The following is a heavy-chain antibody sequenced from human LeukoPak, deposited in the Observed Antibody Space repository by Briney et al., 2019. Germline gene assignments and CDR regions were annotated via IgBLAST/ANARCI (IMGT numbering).Heavy chain of an antibody. V-gene: IGHV4-31*03. CDR2: IYYSGST. Sequence: SETLSLTCTVSGGSISNGVHYWSWIRQHPGKGLEWIGNIYYSGSTYYSPSLKSRVTMSVDTSKNQFSLTLISVTAADTAVYFCARAAPNYYDSSGSLRNPYFDYWGQGTLVTVSS. CDR3: ARAAPNYYDSSGSLRNPYFDY. CDR1: GGSISNGVHY. D-gene: IGHD3-22*01. J-gene: IGHJ4*02.